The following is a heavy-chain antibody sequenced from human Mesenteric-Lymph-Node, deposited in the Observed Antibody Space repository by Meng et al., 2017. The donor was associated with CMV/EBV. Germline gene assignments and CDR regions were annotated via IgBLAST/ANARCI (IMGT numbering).Heavy chain of an antibody. D-gene: IGHD5-24*01. J-gene: IGHJ4*02. CDR1: GYSCTSYW. CDR3: AREEPGADGYNY. V-gene: IGHV5-10-1*01. CDR2: IDPSDSYT. Sequence: CKGSGYSCTSYWITWVRQMPGKGLEWMGRIDPSDSYTNYSPSFQGHVTISADKSISTAYLQWSSLKASDTAMYYCAREEPGADGYNYWGQGTLVTVSS.